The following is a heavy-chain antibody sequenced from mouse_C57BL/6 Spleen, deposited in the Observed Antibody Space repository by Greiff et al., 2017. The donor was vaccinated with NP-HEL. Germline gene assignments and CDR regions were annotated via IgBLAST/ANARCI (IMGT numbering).Heavy chain of an antibody. D-gene: IGHD3-3*01. J-gene: IGHJ2*01. CDR3: ARPRDGGYFDY. V-gene: IGHV5-2*01. CDR1: EYEFPSHD. Sequence: EVRLVESGGGLVQPGESLKLSCESNEYEFPSHDMSWVRKTPEKRLELVAAINSDGGSTYYPDTMERRFIISRDKTKKTMYMQMCSLRSEDTALYYCARPRDGGYFDYWGQGTTLTVSS. CDR2: INSDGGST.